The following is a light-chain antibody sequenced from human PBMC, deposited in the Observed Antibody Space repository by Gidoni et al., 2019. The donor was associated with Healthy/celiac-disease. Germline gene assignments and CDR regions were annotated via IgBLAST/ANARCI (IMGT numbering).Light chain of an antibody. CDR1: QSISSW. J-gene: IGKJ2*02. V-gene: IGKV1-5*03. CDR2: KAS. CDR3: QQYFGT. Sequence: DIQMTQSPSTLSASVGDRVTITCRASQSISSWLAWYQQKPGKAPKLLIYKASSLESGVPSRFSGIGSGTEFTLTISSLQPDDFATYYCQQYFGTFGQGTKLEIK.